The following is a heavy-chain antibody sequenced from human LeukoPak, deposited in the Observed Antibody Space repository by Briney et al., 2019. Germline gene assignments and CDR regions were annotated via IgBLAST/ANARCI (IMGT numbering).Heavy chain of an antibody. J-gene: IGHJ4*02. D-gene: IGHD5-18*01. V-gene: IGHV4-34*01. CDR3: ARGGWIQLWLRY. CDR2: INHSGST. CDR1: GGSFSGYY. Sequence: PSATLSLTCAVYGGSFSGYYWSWIRQPPGKGLEWIGEINHSGSTNYNPSLKSRVTISVDTSRNQFSLKLSSVTAADTAVYYCARGGWIQLWLRYWGQGTLVTVSS.